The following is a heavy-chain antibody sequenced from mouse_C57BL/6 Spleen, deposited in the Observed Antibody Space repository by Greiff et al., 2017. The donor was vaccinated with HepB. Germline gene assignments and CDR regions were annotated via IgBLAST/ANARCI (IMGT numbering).Heavy chain of an antibody. CDR1: GFTFSNYW. V-gene: IGHV6-3*01. CDR3: TGGGTGTGYFDV. J-gene: IGHJ1*03. CDR2: IRLKSDNYAT. Sequence: EVQLQQSGGGLVQPGGSMKLSCVASGFTFSNYWMNWVRQSPEKGLEWVAQIRLKSDNYATHYAESVKGRFTISRDDSKSSVYLQMNNLRAEDTGIYYCTGGGTGTGYFDVWGTGTTVTVSS. D-gene: IGHD4-1*01.